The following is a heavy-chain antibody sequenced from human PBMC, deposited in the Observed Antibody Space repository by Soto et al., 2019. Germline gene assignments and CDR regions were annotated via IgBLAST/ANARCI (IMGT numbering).Heavy chain of an antibody. J-gene: IGHJ6*02. V-gene: IGHV1-69*13. CDR1: GGTFSSYA. Sequence: SVKVSCKASGGTFSSYAISWVRQAPGQGLEWMGGIIPIFGTANYAQKFQGRVTITADESTSTAHMEMSSLRSEDTAVYYCARFDPRYYYYGMDVWGQGTTVTVSS. CDR2: IIPIFGTA. CDR3: ARFDPRYYYYGMDV.